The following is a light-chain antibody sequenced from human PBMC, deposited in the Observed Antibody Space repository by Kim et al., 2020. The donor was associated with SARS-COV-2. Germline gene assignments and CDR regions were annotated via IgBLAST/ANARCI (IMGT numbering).Light chain of an antibody. CDR2: SAS. CDR3: QQYNNWPPLT. Sequence: SPGERATLSYRASQMVSSNLAWYQQKPGQAPRLLIYSASTRATGIPARFSGSGSGTEFTLTISSLQSEDFAVYYCQQYNNWPPLTFGRGTKVEIK. J-gene: IGKJ4*01. V-gene: IGKV3-15*01. CDR1: QMVSSN.